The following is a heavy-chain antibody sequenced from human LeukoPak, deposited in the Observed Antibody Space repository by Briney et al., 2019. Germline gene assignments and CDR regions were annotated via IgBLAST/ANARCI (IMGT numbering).Heavy chain of an antibody. D-gene: IGHD3-22*01. CDR3: AKESTMRAANWFDY. CDR1: GFAFNSYG. Sequence: PGGSLRLSCAASGFAFNSYGMQWVRQGPGERLEWVAVISYDGRVQYYADSVKGRFPISRDNSKNTLYLQMNSLSSEDTAMYYCAKESTMRAANWFDYWGQGTLVTVST. V-gene: IGHV3-30*18. CDR2: ISYDGRVQ. J-gene: IGHJ4*02.